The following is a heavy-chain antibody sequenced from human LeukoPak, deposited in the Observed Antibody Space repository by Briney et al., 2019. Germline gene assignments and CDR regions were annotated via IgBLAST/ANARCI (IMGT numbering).Heavy chain of an antibody. CDR1: GFTFSNYA. D-gene: IGHD3-9*01. CDR3: AKGLDPPLDY. Sequence: GGSLRLSCAASGFTFSNYAMSWVRQAPGKGLEWVSTISNSGDATYYADSVKGRFTISRDNSKNTLYLQMNSLRAEDTAVYYCAKGLDPPLDYWGQGTLVTVSS. J-gene: IGHJ4*02. CDR2: ISNSGDAT. V-gene: IGHV3-23*01.